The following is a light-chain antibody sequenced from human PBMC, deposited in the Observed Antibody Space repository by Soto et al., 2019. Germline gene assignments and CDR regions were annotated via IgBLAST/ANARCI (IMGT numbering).Light chain of an antibody. CDR2: GAS. Sequence: EVLMTQSPATLSLSPGERATLSCRASQSVSSNLAWYQQRRCQAPRLLIYGASSRATGIPARFIGSGSGTEFTLTISSLQSEDFAVYYCHQYDNWPPLTFGGGTKVEIK. J-gene: IGKJ4*01. CDR3: HQYDNWPPLT. V-gene: IGKV3D-15*01. CDR1: QSVSSN.